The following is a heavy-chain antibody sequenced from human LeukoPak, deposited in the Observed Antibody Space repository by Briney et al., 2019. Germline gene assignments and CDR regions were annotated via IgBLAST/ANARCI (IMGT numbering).Heavy chain of an antibody. D-gene: IGHD4-17*01. CDR3: AKGMTTGPRSVYHYMDV. CDR2: LWYDGSNE. V-gene: IGHV3-33*06. Sequence: PGGSLRLSCVASGLTFRGYGMHWVRQAPGKGLEWLSLLWYDGSNEYYADSVKGRFAIYRDNSKNTLYLQMNSLRAEDTAVYYCAKGMTTGPRSVYHYMDVWGKGTTVTVPS. J-gene: IGHJ6*03. CDR1: GLTFRGYG.